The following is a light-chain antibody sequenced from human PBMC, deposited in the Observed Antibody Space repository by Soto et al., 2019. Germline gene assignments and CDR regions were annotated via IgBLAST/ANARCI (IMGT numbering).Light chain of an antibody. V-gene: IGLV2-23*01. CDR3: CSYALSSSYV. CDR2: EGS. J-gene: IGLJ1*01. CDR1: SGYVGSYSH. Sequence: QSVLTQPAPRSGFPGQSSTLPCPGTSGYVGSYSHVSWYQQHPGKAPRLIIYEGSKRPSGVSHRFSASRSDKTASLTISGLQAEDEAAYYCCSYALSSSYVFGTGTKVTVL.